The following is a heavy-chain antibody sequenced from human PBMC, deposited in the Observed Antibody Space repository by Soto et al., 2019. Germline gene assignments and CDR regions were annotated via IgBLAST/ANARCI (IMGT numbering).Heavy chain of an antibody. Sequence: SETLSLTCTVSGGSISSYYWSWIRQPPGKGLEWIGYIYYSGSTNYNPSLKSRVTISVDTSKNQFSLKLSSVTAADTAVYYCARDQNGDYSAFDIWGQGTMVTVSS. D-gene: IGHD4-17*01. CDR2: IYYSGST. V-gene: IGHV4-59*01. J-gene: IGHJ3*02. CDR3: ARDQNGDYSAFDI. CDR1: GGSISSYY.